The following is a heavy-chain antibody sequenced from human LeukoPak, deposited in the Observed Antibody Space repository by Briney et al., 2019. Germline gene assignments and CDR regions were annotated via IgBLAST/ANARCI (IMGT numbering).Heavy chain of an antibody. CDR3: ARDVDYGGTDN. V-gene: IGHV4-59*11. CDR2: IYYSGST. CDR1: GGSITSHY. Sequence: SETLSLICTVSGGSITSHYWSWIRQPPGKGLEWIGYIYYSGSTNYNPSLKSRVTISVDTSKNQFSLKLSSVTAADTAVYYCARDVDYGGTDNWGQGTLVTDSS. D-gene: IGHD4-17*01. J-gene: IGHJ4*02.